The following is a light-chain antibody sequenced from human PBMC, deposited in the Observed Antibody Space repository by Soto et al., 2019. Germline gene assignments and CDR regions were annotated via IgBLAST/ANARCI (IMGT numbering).Light chain of an antibody. Sequence: SALTQPASVSGSLGQSITISCTGTSSDVGGYNYVSWYQQYPGKAPKVIIYEVSNRPSGVSNRFFGSKSGNTASLTISGLQPEDEADYYCSSYTSISTYVFGTGTKVTVL. CDR3: SSYTSISTYV. J-gene: IGLJ1*01. CDR1: SSDVGGYNY. CDR2: EVS. V-gene: IGLV2-14*01.